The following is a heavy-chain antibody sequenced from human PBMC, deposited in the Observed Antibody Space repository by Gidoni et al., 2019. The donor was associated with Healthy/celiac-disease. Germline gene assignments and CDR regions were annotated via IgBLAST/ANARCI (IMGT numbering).Heavy chain of an antibody. CDR1: GFTFSSYA. CDR2: SSGSGGST. Sequence: EVQLLESGGGLVQPGGSLRLSCAASGFTFSSYAMSWVRQAPGTGLEWVSASSGSGGSTYYADSVKGRFTISRDNSKNTLYLQMNSLRAEDTAVYYCAKGEELWFGFMDVWGQGTTVTVSS. J-gene: IGHJ6*02. D-gene: IGHD3-10*01. V-gene: IGHV3-23*01. CDR3: AKGEELWFGFMDV.